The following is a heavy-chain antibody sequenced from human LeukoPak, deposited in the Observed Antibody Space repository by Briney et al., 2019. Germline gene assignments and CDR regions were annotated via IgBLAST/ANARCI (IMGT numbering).Heavy chain of an antibody. CDR2: IKKRKRGRTT. CDR1: GFTFPDAW. J-gene: IGHJ1*01. D-gene: IGHD3-3*01. Sequence: GGSLRLSCAASGFTFPDAWIHWVRQAPGKGLEWVGRIKKRKRGRTTDYAGPVKGRFTISRDDSRDTLYLQMNSLKTEDQAVYYCVTDGGQLPYYFTYWGQGTLVTVSS. V-gene: IGHV3-15*01. CDR3: VTDGGQLPYYFTY.